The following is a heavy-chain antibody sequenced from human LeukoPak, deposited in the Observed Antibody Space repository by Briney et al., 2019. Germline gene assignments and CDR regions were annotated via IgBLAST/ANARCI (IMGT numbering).Heavy chain of an antibody. CDR3: AREDYGSGSYLGYFDL. D-gene: IGHD3-10*01. V-gene: IGHV1-3*01. J-gene: IGHJ2*01. CDR1: GYTFTSYT. Sequence: GASVKVSCKASGYTFTSYTMHWVRQAPGQRPEWMGWINAGNGNTKYSQKFQGRVTITADKSTSTAYMELSSLRSEDTAVYYCAREDYGSGSYLGYFDLWGRGTLVTVSS. CDR2: INAGNGNT.